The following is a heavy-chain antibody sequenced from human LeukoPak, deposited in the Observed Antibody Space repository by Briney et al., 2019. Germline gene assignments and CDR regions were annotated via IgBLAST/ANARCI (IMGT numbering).Heavy chain of an antibody. Sequence: SETLSLTCTVSGGSISSGTYYWSWIRQPAGKGLEWIGRIDTSGSTNYNPSLKSPITISVDTSKNQFSLRLSSVTAADTAVYYCARVRRDYDILTGYSGGYFQHWGQGTLVTVSS. D-gene: IGHD3-9*01. CDR1: GGSISSGTYY. CDR3: ARVRRDYDILTGYSGGYFQH. V-gene: IGHV4-61*02. J-gene: IGHJ1*01. CDR2: IDTSGST.